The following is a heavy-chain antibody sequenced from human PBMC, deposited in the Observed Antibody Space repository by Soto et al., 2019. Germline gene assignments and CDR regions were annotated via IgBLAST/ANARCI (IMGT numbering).Heavy chain of an antibody. CDR1: GFTFSSYA. Sequence: GGSLRLSCAASGFTFSSYAMSWVRQAPGKGLEWVSAISGSGGSTYYADSVKGRFTISRDNSKNTLYLQMNGLRAEDTAVYYCAKRTRQLRDYYYYGMDVWGQGTTVTVSS. CDR3: AKRTRQLRDYYYYGMDV. CDR2: ISGSGGST. V-gene: IGHV3-23*01. D-gene: IGHD6-6*01. J-gene: IGHJ6*02.